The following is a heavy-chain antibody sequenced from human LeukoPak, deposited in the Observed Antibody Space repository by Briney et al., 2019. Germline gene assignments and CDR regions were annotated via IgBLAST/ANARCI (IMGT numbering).Heavy chain of an antibody. Sequence: SVKVSCKASGGTFSSYAISWVRQAPGRGLEWMGGIIPTFGTANYAQKFQGRVTITADESTSTAYMELSSLRSEDTAVYYCARTDVNYDYVWGTSPAYYFDYWGQGTLVTVSS. CDR3: ARTDVNYDYVWGTSPAYYFDY. CDR1: GGTFSSYA. V-gene: IGHV1-69*01. CDR2: IIPTFGTA. D-gene: IGHD3-16*01. J-gene: IGHJ4*02.